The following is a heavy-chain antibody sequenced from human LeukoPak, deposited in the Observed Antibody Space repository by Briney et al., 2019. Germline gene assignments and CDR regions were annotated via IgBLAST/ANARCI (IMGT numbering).Heavy chain of an antibody. Sequence: PSETLSLTCAVYGGSFSGYYWSWIRQPPGKGLEWIGEINHSGSTNYNPSLKSRVTISVDTSKNQFSLKLSSVTAADTAVYYCARHITMVRGVIITSYYFDYWGQGTLVTVSS. D-gene: IGHD3-10*01. CDR1: GGSFSGYY. J-gene: IGHJ4*02. CDR3: ARHITMVRGVIITSYYFDY. CDR2: INHSGST. V-gene: IGHV4-34*01.